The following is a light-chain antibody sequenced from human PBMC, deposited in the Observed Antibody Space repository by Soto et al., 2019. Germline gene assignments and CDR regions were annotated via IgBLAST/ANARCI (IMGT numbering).Light chain of an antibody. CDR2: GAS. Sequence: EIVMTQSPDTLSVSPGDRNTLSCRASQSVDNKLAWYQQRPGQPPRLLVYGASTRATGIPARFSGSGSGTEFSLIISSPQSDDSAVYYCQQYRQWPLTFDQGTTVEVK. CDR3: QQYRQWPLT. J-gene: IGKJ1*01. CDR1: QSVDNK. V-gene: IGKV3D-15*01.